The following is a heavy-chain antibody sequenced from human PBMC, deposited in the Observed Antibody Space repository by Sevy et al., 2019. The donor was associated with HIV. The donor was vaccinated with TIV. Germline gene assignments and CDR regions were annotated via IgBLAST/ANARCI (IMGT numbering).Heavy chain of an antibody. CDR3: ARRGIAGSTDYFDY. Sequence: SETLSLTCFVSGGSISSNSYYWGWIRQPPGRELEWIGTIHYGGSTYYNPFLESPVTLSVDTSKNHFSLKLSSLTAADEALYYCARRGIAGSTDYFDYWGQGTLVTVSS. D-gene: IGHD1-20*01. V-gene: IGHV4-39*02. CDR1: GGSISSNSYY. CDR2: IHYGGST. J-gene: IGHJ4*02.